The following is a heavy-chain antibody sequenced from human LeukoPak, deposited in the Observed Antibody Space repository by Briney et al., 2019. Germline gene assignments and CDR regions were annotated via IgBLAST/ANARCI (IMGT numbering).Heavy chain of an antibody. J-gene: IGHJ4*02. Sequence: GGSLRLSCAASGFTFSSYSMNWVRQAPAKGLELVSSISSSSSYIYYADSVKVRFTISRDNAKNSLYLQMNSLRAEDTAVYYCARSFEAYWGQGTLVTVSS. CDR2: ISSSSSYI. D-gene: IGHD3-10*01. CDR1: GFTFSSYS. V-gene: IGHV3-21*01. CDR3: ARSFEAY.